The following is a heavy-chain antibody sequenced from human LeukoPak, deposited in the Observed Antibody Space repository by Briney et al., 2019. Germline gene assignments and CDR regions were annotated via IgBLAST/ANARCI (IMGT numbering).Heavy chain of an antibody. Sequence: ASVKVSCKASGYIFTSYGISWVRQAPGQGLEWMGWISAYNGNTNYAQKLQGRVTITRNTSISTAYMELSSLRSEDTAVYYCARGTDGHAFDIWGQGTMVTVSS. CDR2: ISAYNGNT. CDR3: ARGTDGHAFDI. J-gene: IGHJ3*02. V-gene: IGHV1-18*01. CDR1: GYIFTSYG. D-gene: IGHD1-14*01.